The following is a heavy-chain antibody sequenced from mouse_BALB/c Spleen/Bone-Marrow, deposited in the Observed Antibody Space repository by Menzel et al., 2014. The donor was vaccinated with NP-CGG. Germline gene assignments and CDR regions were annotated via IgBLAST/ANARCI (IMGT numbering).Heavy chain of an antibody. CDR3: ASYYYGHYFDY. CDR1: GFNIKDTY. Sequence: EVQLVESGAELVKPGASVKLSCTASGFNIKDTYMHWVKQRPEQGLEWIGRIDPASGNTKYDPKFQGKATITADTSSNTAYLQLSSLTSEDTAVYYCASYYYGHYFDYWGQGTTLTVSS. D-gene: IGHD1-1*01. V-gene: IGHV14-3*02. J-gene: IGHJ2*01. CDR2: IDPASGNT.